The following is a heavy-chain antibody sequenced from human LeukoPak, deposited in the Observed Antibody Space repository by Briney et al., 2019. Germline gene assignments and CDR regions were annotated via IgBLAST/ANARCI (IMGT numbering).Heavy chain of an antibody. Sequence: ASVKVSCKASGYTFTGYYMHWVRQAPGQGLEWMGWINPNSGGTNYAQKFQGWVTVTRDTSISTAYMELSRLRSDDTAVYYCARDMGYDILTGYSTPYYYYYGMDVWGQGTTVTVSS. J-gene: IGHJ6*02. CDR3: ARDMGYDILTGYSTPYYYYYGMDV. CDR1: GYTFTGYY. V-gene: IGHV1-2*04. D-gene: IGHD3-9*01. CDR2: INPNSGGT.